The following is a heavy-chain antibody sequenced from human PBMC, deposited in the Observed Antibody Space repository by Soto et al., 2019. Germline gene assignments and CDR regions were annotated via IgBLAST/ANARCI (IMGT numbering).Heavy chain of an antibody. D-gene: IGHD6-19*01. CDR2: INAGNGNT. J-gene: IGHJ5*02. CDR3: ARGAGQAVAGTMRNDWFDP. Sequence: ASVKVFCKASGYTFTSYAMHWVRQAPGQRLEWMGWINAGNGNTKYSQKFQGRVTVTRDTSASTAYMELSSLRSEDTAVYYCARGAGQAVAGTMRNDWFDPWGQGTLVTVSS. CDR1: GYTFTSYA. V-gene: IGHV1-3*01.